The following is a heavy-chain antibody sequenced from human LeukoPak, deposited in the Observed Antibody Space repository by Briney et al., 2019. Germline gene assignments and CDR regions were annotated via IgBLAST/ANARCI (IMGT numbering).Heavy chain of an antibody. Sequence: GGSLRLSCAASGFTFSSYGMHWVRQAPGKGLEWVAVIWYDGSNKYYADSVKGRFTISRDNSKNTLYLQMNSLRAEDTAVYYCASGSRTTVTTVTHFDYWGQGTLVTVSP. J-gene: IGHJ4*02. V-gene: IGHV3-33*01. CDR2: IWYDGSNK. CDR3: ASGSRTTVTTVTHFDY. CDR1: GFTFSSYG. D-gene: IGHD4-17*01.